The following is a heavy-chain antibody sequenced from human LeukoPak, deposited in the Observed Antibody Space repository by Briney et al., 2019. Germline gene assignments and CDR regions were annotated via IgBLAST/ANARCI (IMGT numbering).Heavy chain of an antibody. CDR2: ISAYNGNT. V-gene: IGHV1-18*01. CDR3: ARDHTPYYYDSSGYYLDFDY. Sequence: ASVKVSCKASGYTFTSCGISWVRQAPGQGLEWMGWISAYNGNTNYAQKLQGRVTMTTDTSTSTAYMELRSLRSDDTAVYYCARDHTPYYYDSSGYYLDFDYWGQGTLVTVSS. J-gene: IGHJ4*02. D-gene: IGHD3-22*01. CDR1: GYTFTSCG.